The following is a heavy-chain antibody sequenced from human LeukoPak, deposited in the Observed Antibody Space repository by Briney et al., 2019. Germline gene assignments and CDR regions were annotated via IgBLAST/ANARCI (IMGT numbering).Heavy chain of an antibody. Sequence: GASVKVSCKASGYTFTTYNINWVRQAPGQGLEWMGWISGYNGNTNYAQKFQGRVTITADKSTSTAYMELSSLRSEDTAVYYCARASESKVTAKEYYYYYMDVWGKGTTVTVSS. D-gene: IGHD2-21*02. CDR2: ISGYNGNT. J-gene: IGHJ6*03. CDR1: GYTFTTYN. V-gene: IGHV1-18*01. CDR3: ARASESKVTAKEYYYYYMDV.